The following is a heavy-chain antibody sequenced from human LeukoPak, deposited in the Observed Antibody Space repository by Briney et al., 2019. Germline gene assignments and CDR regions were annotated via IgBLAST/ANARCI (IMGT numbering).Heavy chain of an antibody. CDR1: GGSISSGDYY. CDR3: ARDFWSPPDDWFDP. J-gene: IGHJ5*02. V-gene: IGHV4-39*02. Sequence: SETLSLTCTVSGGSISSGDYYWGWIRQPPGKGLEWIGNIYYDGSTYYTPSLKSRVTISVDTSKNQFSLKLSSVTAADTAVYYCARDFWSPPDDWFDPWGQGTLVTVSS. D-gene: IGHD3-3*01. CDR2: IYYDGST.